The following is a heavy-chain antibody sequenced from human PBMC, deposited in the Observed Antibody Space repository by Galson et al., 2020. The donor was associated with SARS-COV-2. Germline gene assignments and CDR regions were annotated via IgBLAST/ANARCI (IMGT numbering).Heavy chain of an antibody. CDR2: VYWNNSQ. CDR3: THRHARTIAAAGTGDY. V-gene: IGHV2-5*01. Sequence: SGPTLVKHAQTHTLTCTFSGFSLTTMGEGVGWIRQPPGKALEWLDPVYWNNSQHYNPSLKRRTTNTKDTSKKQVVLRLTNVEPVDTAKYYCTHRHARTIAAAGTGDYWGQGTVVIVSS. D-gene: IGHD6-13*01. CDR1: GFSLTTMGEG. J-gene: IGHJ4*02.